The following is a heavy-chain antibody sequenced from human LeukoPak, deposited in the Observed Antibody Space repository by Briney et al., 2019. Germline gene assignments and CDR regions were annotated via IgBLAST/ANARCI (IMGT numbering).Heavy chain of an antibody. J-gene: IGHJ5*02. D-gene: IGHD5-12*01. Sequence: GGSLKLSCAVSGFTVRSNYMSWVRQAPGKGLEWVSIIYSGGSTYYADSMKGRFTISRDNSKNTLFLQMNSLRVEDTAVYYCARALGSDYDAWGQGTLVTVSS. V-gene: IGHV3-66*01. CDR1: GFTVRSNY. CDR2: IYSGGST. CDR3: ARALGSDYDA.